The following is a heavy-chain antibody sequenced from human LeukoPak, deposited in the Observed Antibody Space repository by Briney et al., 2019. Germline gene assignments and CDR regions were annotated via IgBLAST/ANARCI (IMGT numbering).Heavy chain of an antibody. CDR3: ARCGNANFYPPYFDY. CDR2: ISAYNGDS. J-gene: IGHJ4*02. D-gene: IGHD4-23*01. V-gene: IGHV1-18*01. CDR1: GYTFTSYG. Sequence: APVKVSCKASGYTFTSYGFNWVRQAPGQGLEWMGWISAYNGDSNYAQKFQGRVTMTTDTSTSTAYMELRSLRSDDTAVYYCARCGNANFYPPYFDYWGQGTLVTVSS.